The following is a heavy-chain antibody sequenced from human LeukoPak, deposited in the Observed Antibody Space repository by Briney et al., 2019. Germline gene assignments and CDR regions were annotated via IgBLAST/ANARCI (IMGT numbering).Heavy chain of an antibody. Sequence: GGSLRLSCVASGFSFRSYGIHWVRQAPGKGLEWVTFIHFDGSNEYYADSVKGRFTISRDNSKNTVYLQMNSLRAEDTAVYYCAKDGIMHSNGPPGFDPRGQGTLASVSS. CDR1: GFSFRSYG. V-gene: IGHV3-30*02. CDR3: AKDGIMHSNGPPGFDP. J-gene: IGHJ5*02. D-gene: IGHD3-16*01. CDR2: IHFDGSNE.